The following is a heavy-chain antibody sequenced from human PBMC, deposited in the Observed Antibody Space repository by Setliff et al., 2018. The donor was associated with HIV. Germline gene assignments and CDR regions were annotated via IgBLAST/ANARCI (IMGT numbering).Heavy chain of an antibody. D-gene: IGHD2-2*01. CDR3: ARGLSSQTYWGTRPLGLDY. CDR1: SGSMTGHY. J-gene: IGHJ4*01. V-gene: IGHV4-4*08. CDR2: LHSLGSSRVSDTP. Sequence: PSETLSLTCSVSSGSMTGHYRTWVRQPPGKGLEWIGYLHSLGSSRVSDTPNYSPSLKSRITISLDTSKRQFSLTMTSVTAADTAVYYCARGLSSQTYWGTRPLGLDYWGQGSLVTVSS.